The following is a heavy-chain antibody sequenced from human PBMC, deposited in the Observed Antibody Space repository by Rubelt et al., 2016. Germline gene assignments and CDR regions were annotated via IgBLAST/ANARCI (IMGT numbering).Heavy chain of an antibody. Sequence: QVQLQQRGAGLLKPSETLSLTCAVSGGSLSGYYWGWIRQPPGKGLEWIGDINHSGTTNYNPPLKSRVTISLDPSKNQSSLTMNTVTAADTAVYYCVRTFDHWGQGTLVTVCS. CDR3: VRTFDH. J-gene: IGHJ4*02. CDR1: GGSLSGYY. V-gene: IGHV4-34*01. CDR2: INHSGTT.